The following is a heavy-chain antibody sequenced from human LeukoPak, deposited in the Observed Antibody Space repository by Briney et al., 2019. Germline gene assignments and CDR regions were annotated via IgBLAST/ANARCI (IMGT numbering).Heavy chain of an antibody. CDR2: ISTSSSYM. V-gene: IGHV3-21*01. Sequence: GGSLRLSCAASRFAFSSYRMNWVRQAPGKGLEWVSCISTSSSYMYYADSVKGRFTISRDNAKNSLYLQMNSLRAEDTAVYYCARVGVYGGSGSNYYYYYGLDVWGQGTTVTVSS. J-gene: IGHJ6*02. CDR1: RFAFSSYR. D-gene: IGHD5-12*01. CDR3: ARVGVYGGSGSNYYYYYGLDV.